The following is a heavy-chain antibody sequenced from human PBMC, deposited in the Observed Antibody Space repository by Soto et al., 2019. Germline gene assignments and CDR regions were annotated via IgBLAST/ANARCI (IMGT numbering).Heavy chain of an antibody. D-gene: IGHD3-3*01. V-gene: IGHV4-31*03. Sequence: SETLYLTCSFSGYSITAGGYYWSWIRQHPGKGLEWIGSFYSSGSIIYNPSLKSRVSISGDTSRNQFSMTLTSVTAADTALYYCAREGAYFDSWSGYFGPGYFDKWGQGILVTVAS. CDR2: FYSSGSI. J-gene: IGHJ4*02. CDR3: AREGAYFDSWSGYFGPGYFDK. CDR1: GYSITAGGYY.